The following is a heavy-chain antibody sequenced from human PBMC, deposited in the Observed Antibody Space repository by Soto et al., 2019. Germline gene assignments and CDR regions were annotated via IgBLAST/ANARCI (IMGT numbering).Heavy chain of an antibody. CDR3: ARDLNIVLKGLRYYFDY. V-gene: IGHV1-18*01. J-gene: IGHJ4*02. CDR2: ISGYNGNT. CDR1: GYTFTKYG. Sequence: QVQLVQSGAEVKKPGASVKVSCKASGYTFTKYGFTWVRQAPGQGLEWMGWISGYNGNTNYAQKFQDRVTMTTDTSTSTDYMELSSLSSDDTAVYYCARDLNIVLKGLRYYFDYWGQGTLVTVSS. D-gene: IGHD2-8*01.